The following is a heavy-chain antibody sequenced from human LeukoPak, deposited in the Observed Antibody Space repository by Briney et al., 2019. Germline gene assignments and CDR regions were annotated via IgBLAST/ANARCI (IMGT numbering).Heavy chain of an antibody. J-gene: IGHJ4*02. CDR3: ARAAGHSSSWDY. CDR1: GYTLIDYY. D-gene: IGHD6-13*01. CDR2: INPNTGGT. Sequence: ASVKVSCKASGYTLIDYYIHWVRQAPGQGLEWMGRINPNTGGTNCEQEFQGRVTMTTDTSISTAYMELSRLKSDDTAVYFCARAAGHSSSWDYWGQGTLVTVSS. V-gene: IGHV1-2*06.